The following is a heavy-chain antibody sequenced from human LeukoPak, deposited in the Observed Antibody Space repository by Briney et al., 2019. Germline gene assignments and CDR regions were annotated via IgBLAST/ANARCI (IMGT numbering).Heavy chain of an antibody. CDR1: GFTFSSYA. J-gene: IGHJ4*02. Sequence: GGSLRLSCAASGFTFSSYAMSWVRQAPGRGLEWVSAISGSGGSTYYADSVKGRFTVSRDNVKNSLYLQMTSLRVEDTAIYYCARIKDASSWLFDHWGQGTLVTVSS. CDR2: ISGSGGST. D-gene: IGHD6-13*01. V-gene: IGHV3-23*01. CDR3: ARIKDASSWLFDH.